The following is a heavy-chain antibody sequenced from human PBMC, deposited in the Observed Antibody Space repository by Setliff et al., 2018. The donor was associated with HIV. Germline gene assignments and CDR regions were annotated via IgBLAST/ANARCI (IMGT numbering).Heavy chain of an antibody. D-gene: IGHD3-3*01. J-gene: IGHJ5*02. CDR2: IDPNSGET. CDR1: GYSFFSYS. Sequence: ASVKVSCKASGYSFFSYSITWVRQAPGQGPEWMGWIDPNSGETSFAQKFQGRVTMTSDTSISTASLELSRLRSDDTAVYYCARTEYYDFRSGPRGFDPWGQGTLVTVS. CDR3: ARTEYYDFRSGPRGFDP. V-gene: IGHV1-2*02.